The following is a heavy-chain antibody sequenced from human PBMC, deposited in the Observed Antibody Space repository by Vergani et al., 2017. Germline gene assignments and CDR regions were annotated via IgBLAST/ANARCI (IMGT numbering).Heavy chain of an antibody. CDR1: GFTFSSYS. J-gene: IGHJ5*02. D-gene: IGHD2-21*01. Sequence: EVQLVESGGGLVKPGGSLRLSCAASGFTFSSYSMNWVRQAPGKGLEWVSSISSSSSYIYYADSVQGRFTISRDNAKNSLYLQMNSLRAEDTAVYYCAGRLDGGYCDWFDPWGQGTLVTVSS. CDR2: ISSSSSYI. V-gene: IGHV3-21*01. CDR3: AGRLDGGYCDWFDP.